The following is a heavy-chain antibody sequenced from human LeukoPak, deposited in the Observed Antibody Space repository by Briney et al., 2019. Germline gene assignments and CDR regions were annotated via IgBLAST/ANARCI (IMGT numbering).Heavy chain of an antibody. V-gene: IGHV5-51*01. D-gene: IGHD3-3*01. CDR1: GYSFTNYW. Sequence: GESLKISCKGSGYSFTNYWIGWVRPMSGKGLEWMGIIYPGDSDTKYSPSFQGQVTISVDKSISTAYLQWKSLKASDTAMYYCARQSGITTDPFDDWGQGTLVTVSS. CDR2: IYPGDSDT. J-gene: IGHJ4*02. CDR3: ARQSGITTDPFDD.